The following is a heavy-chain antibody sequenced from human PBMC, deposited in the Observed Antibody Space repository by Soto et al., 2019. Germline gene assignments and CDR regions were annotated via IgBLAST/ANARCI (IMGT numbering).Heavy chain of an antibody. CDR2: RNQDGSEK. CDR1: GFTFSNYW. J-gene: IGHJ4*02. Sequence: EVQLVESGGGLVQPGGSLRLSCKASGFTFSNYWMRWVRQAPGKGLEWVANRNQDGSEKYFVGSVNGRFTISRDNAKNSRFLHVNRLRAEDTAVYCCAREKRANGYFDYGGQGTLVTVSS. V-gene: IGHV3-7*01. CDR3: AREKRANGYFDY.